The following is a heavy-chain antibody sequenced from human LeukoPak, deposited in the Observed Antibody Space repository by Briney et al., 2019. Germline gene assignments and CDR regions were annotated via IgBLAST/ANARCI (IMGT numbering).Heavy chain of an antibody. Sequence: GGSLRLSCAASGFTFSSYSMNWDRQAPGKGLEWVSSISSSSSYIYYADSVKGRFTISRDNAKNSLYLQMNSLRAEDTAVYYCARDGSTDYYGSGSPSHYWGQGTLVTVSS. D-gene: IGHD3-10*01. CDR3: ARDGSTDYYGSGSPSHY. CDR2: ISSSSSYI. CDR1: GFTFSSYS. V-gene: IGHV3-21*01. J-gene: IGHJ4*02.